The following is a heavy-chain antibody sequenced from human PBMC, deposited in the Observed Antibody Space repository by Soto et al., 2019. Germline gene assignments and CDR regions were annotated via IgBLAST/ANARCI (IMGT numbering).Heavy chain of an antibody. CDR2: ISYDGSNK. J-gene: IGHJ3*02. CDR1: GFTFSSYG. Sequence: QVQLVESGGGVVQPGRSLRLSCAASGFTFSSYGMHWVHQAPGKGLEWVAVISYDGSNKYYADSVKGRFTISRDNSKNTLYLQMNSLRAEDTAVYYCAKIYYYDSSGYYPDAFDIWGQGTMVTVSS. V-gene: IGHV3-30*18. D-gene: IGHD3-22*01. CDR3: AKIYYYDSSGYYPDAFDI.